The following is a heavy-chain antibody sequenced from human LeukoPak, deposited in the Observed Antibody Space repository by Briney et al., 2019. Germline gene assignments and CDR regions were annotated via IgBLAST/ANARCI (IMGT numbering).Heavy chain of an antibody. Sequence: GASVKVSCKASGYTFTGYYMHWVRQAPGQGLEWMGWINPNSGGTNYAQKFQGRVTMTRDTSISTAYMELSRLRSDDTAVYYCASHCSRTSCLRMDVWGKGTTVTVSS. V-gene: IGHV1-2*02. CDR3: ASHCSRTSCLRMDV. D-gene: IGHD2-2*01. J-gene: IGHJ6*03. CDR1: GYTFTGYY. CDR2: INPNSGGT.